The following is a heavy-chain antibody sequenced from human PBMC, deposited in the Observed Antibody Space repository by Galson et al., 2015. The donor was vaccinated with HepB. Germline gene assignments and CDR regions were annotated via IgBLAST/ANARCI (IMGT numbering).Heavy chain of an antibody. CDR2: ISSSTSV. D-gene: IGHD5-18*01. CDR3: SRAPGYNYGDL. Sequence: SLRLSCAASGFTFGDYAMSWFSQAPGKGLEWISFISSSTSVYYADSVKGRITTSRDNARNSLYLQMTSLRSEDTAVYYCSRAPGYNYGDLWGQGTPVIVSS. J-gene: IGHJ4*02. CDR1: GFTFGDYA. V-gene: IGHV3-69-1*01.